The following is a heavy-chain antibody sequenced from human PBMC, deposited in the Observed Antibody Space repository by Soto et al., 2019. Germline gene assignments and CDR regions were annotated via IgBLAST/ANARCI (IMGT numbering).Heavy chain of an antibody. J-gene: IGHJ4*02. D-gene: IGHD4-17*01. Sequence: QVQLVQSGAAVKKPGASVKVSCKASGYTFTSYDINCVRQATGQGLEWMGWMNPNSGNTGYAQKFPGRVTMTRNTSISTAYMELSSLRSDYTAVYYCARTLYGDNVDYWGQGTLVTVSS. CDR3: ARTLYGDNVDY. V-gene: IGHV1-8*01. CDR2: MNPNSGNT. CDR1: GYTFTSYD.